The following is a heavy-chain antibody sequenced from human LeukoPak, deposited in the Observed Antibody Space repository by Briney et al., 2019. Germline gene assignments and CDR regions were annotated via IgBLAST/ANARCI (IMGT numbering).Heavy chain of an antibody. V-gene: IGHV4-30-4*01. CDR2: IYYSGST. CDR3: ARGIFYDSSGYSTYYFDY. D-gene: IGHD3-22*01. CDR1: GGSISSGDYC. J-gene: IGHJ4*02. Sequence: PSQTLSLTCTVSGGSISSGDYCWSWIRQPPGKGLEWIGYIYYSGSTYYNPSLKSRVTISVDTSKNQFSLKLSSVTAADTAVYYCARGIFYDSSGYSTYYFDYWGQGTLVTVSS.